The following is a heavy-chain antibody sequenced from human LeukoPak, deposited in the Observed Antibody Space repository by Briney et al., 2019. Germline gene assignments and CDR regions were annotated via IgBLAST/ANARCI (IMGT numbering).Heavy chain of an antibody. CDR1: GGSISSYY. Sequence: PSETLSLTCTVSGGSISSYYWSWIRQPPGKGLEWIGYIYYSGSTNYNPSLKSRVTISVDTSKNQFSLKLSSVTAADTAVYYCARGGVLQPTGSYYFDYWGQGTLVTVSS. CDR2: IYYSGST. V-gene: IGHV4-59*01. CDR3: ARGGVLQPTGSYYFDY. J-gene: IGHJ4*02. D-gene: IGHD1-1*01.